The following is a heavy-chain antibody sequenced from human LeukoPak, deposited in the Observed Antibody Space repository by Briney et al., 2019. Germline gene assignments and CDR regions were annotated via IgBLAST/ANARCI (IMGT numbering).Heavy chain of an antibody. V-gene: IGHV1-2*02. J-gene: IGHJ6*02. D-gene: IGHD6-13*01. CDR2: INPNSGGT. CDR1: GYTFTGYY. CDR3: ARDKGYSRSWYYYGMVV. Sequence: ASVKVSCKASGYTFTGYYMHWVRQAPGQGLEWMGWINPNSGGTNYAQKFQGRVTMTRDTSISTAYMELSRLRSDDTGVYYCARDKGYSRSWYYYGMVVWGQGTTVTVSS.